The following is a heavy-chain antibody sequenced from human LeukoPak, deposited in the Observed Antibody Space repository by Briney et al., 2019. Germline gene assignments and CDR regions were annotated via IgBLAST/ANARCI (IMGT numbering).Heavy chain of an antibody. V-gene: IGHV3-21*01. CDR2: ISSSSSYV. CDR1: GFTFSSYS. Sequence: GSLRLSCAASGFTFSSYSMNWVRQAPGKGLEWVSSISSSSSYVYYADSVKGRFTISRDNAKNSLYLQMNSLRAEDTAVYYCARVLGSGSYFGYWGQGTLVTVSS. D-gene: IGHD3-10*01. CDR3: ARVLGSGSYFGY. J-gene: IGHJ4*02.